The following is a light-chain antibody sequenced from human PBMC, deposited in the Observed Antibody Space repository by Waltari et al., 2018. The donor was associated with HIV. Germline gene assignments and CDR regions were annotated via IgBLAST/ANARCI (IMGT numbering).Light chain of an antibody. Sequence: QSALTQPPSASGSPGQSVTISCTGTSSDVGGYNYVSWHQLHPGKAPKLMIYEVSKRPSGVPDRFCGSKSGNTASLTVSGLQSEDEADYFCASYAGSTNVFGTGTKVTVL. CDR3: ASYAGSTNV. CDR1: SSDVGGYNY. J-gene: IGLJ1*01. V-gene: IGLV2-8*01. CDR2: EVS.